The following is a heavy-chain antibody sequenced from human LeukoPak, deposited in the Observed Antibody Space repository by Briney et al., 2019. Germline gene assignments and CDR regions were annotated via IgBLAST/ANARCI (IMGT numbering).Heavy chain of an antibody. Sequence: GGSLRLSCAASGFTFSTYGMHWVRQAPGKGLEWVAFIRYDGTNKYYADSVKGRFTISRDNSKNTLSLQMNSLRAEDTAVYYCTGSGYSGYDFEDYWGQGTLVTVSS. V-gene: IGHV3-30*02. J-gene: IGHJ4*02. CDR2: IRYDGTNK. D-gene: IGHD5-12*01. CDR3: TGSGYSGYDFEDY. CDR1: GFTFSTYG.